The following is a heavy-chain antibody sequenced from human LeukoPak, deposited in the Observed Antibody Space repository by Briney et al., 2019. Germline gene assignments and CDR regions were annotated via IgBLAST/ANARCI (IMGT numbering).Heavy chain of an antibody. D-gene: IGHD1-14*01. V-gene: IGHV3-9*01. CDR3: ATDRRAVSSGYMDV. Sequence: GRSLRLSCAASGFTFDDYAMHWVRQAPGKGLEWVGGISWNSGSIGYADSVKGRFTISRDNAKNSLYLQMNSLRAEDTALYYCATDRRAVSSGYMDVWGKGTTVTISS. CDR2: ISWNSGSI. CDR1: GFTFDDYA. J-gene: IGHJ6*03.